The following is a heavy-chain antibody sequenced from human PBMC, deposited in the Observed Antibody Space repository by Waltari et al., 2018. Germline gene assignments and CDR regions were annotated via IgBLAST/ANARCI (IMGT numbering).Heavy chain of an antibody. J-gene: IGHJ5*01. Sequence: QMQLQESGPGLVKPSQTLSLTCSVSGGSITSAYFYWNWIRQPAGRGPEWIGRIYSSGDTNYNPSLKTRVSISMDTSRNQFSLKLTSVTAADTAVYYCARDLRHPAYYDFSFDTWGQGALVTVSS. D-gene: IGHD3-3*01. CDR3: ARDLRHPAYYDFSFDT. CDR2: IYSSGDT. V-gene: IGHV4-61*02. CDR1: GGSITSAYFY.